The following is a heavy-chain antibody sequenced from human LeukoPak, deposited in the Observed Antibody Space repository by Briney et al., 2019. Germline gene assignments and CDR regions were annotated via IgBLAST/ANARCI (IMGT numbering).Heavy chain of an antibody. CDR1: GGSISSYY. V-gene: IGHV4-59*01. CDR3: ARDSYGDYPDFSY. J-gene: IGHJ4*02. D-gene: IGHD4-17*01. CDR2: IYYSGST. Sequence: PSETLSLTCTVSGGSISSYYWSWIRQPPGKGLEWIGYIYYSGSTNYNPSLKSRVTISVDTSKNQFSLKLSSVTAADTAVYYCARDSYGDYPDFSYWGQGTLVTVSS.